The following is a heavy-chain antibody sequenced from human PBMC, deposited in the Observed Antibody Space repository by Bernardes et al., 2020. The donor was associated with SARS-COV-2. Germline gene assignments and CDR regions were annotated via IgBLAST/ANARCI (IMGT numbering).Heavy chain of an antibody. V-gene: IGHV3-74*01. CDR1: GFTFSSYW. CDR2: INSDGSST. D-gene: IGHD5-18*01. CDR3: TRGGVGTAMASFDY. Sequence: GGSLRLSCVASGFTFSSYWMHWVRQAPGKGLVWVSRINSDGSSTSYADSVKGRFTISRDNAKNTLYLQMNSLRAEDTAVYYCTRGGVGTAMASFDYWGQGTPVTVSS. J-gene: IGHJ4*02.